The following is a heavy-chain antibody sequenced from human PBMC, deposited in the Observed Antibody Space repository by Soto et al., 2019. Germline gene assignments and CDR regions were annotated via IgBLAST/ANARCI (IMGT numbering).Heavy chain of an antibody. CDR3: ARDPCSSTSCYGRFAFDT. CDR1: GDTFTSYY. J-gene: IGHJ3*02. CDR2: INPSGGST. V-gene: IGHV1-46*03. D-gene: IGHD2-2*01. Sequence: ASVKVSCKASGDTFTSYYMHWVRQAPGQGLEWMGIINPSGGSTSYAQKFQGRVTMTRDTSTSTVYMELSSLRSEDTAVYYCARDPCSSTSCYGRFAFDTWGQGPLVTVSS.